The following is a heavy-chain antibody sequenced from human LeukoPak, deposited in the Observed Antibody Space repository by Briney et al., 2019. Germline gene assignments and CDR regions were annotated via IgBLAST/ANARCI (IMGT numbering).Heavy chain of an antibody. V-gene: IGHV3-30*18. CDR2: ISYDGSNK. Sequence: GGSLRLSCAASGFTFSSCGMHWVRQAPGKGLEWVAVISYDGSNKYYADSVKGRFTISRDNSKNTLYLHMNSLRAEDTAVYYCAKEEGSGWFLDYWGQGTLVTVSS. J-gene: IGHJ4*02. CDR1: GFTFSSCG. CDR3: AKEEGSGWFLDY. D-gene: IGHD6-19*01.